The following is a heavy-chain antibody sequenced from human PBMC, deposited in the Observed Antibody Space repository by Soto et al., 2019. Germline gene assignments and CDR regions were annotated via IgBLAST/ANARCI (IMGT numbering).Heavy chain of an antibody. CDR2: TYYRSKWYN. Sequence: PSQTLSLTCAISGDSVSSNSAAWNWIRQSPSRGLEWLGRTYYRSKWYNDYAVSVKSRITINPDTSKNQFSLQLNSVTPEDTAVYYCARTIRIAAAGWNWFDPWGQGTLVTVSS. CDR3: ARTIRIAAAGWNWFDP. CDR1: GDSVSSNSAA. J-gene: IGHJ5*02. D-gene: IGHD6-13*01. V-gene: IGHV6-1*01.